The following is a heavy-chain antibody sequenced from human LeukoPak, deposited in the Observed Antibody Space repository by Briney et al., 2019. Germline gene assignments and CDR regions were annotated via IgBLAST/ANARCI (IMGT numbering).Heavy chain of an antibody. D-gene: IGHD6-13*01. Sequence: GGSLRLSCAASRFTFSSYWMSWVRQAPGKGLEWVATIRQDGSQKYYVDSVKGRFTISGDNAKNSLYLQMNSLRAEDTAVYYCARDVYSSSWGALCFDYWGQGTLVTVSS. V-gene: IGHV3-7*01. J-gene: IGHJ4*02. CDR2: IRQDGSQK. CDR3: ARDVYSSSWGALCFDY. CDR1: RFTFSSYW.